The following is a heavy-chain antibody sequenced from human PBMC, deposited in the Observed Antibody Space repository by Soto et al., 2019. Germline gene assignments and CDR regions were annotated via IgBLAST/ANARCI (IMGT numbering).Heavy chain of an antibody. CDR3: ARNIVGANHDAFYI. Sequence: ASVKVSCKASGYTFTGHYMHWVRQAPGQGLEWMGWINPNSGGTNYAQKFQGWVTMTRDTSISTAYMELSRLRSDDTAVYYCARNIVGANHDAFYIWGQGTMVTVAS. CDR1: GYTFTGHY. V-gene: IGHV1-2*04. CDR2: INPNSGGT. J-gene: IGHJ3*02. D-gene: IGHD1-26*01.